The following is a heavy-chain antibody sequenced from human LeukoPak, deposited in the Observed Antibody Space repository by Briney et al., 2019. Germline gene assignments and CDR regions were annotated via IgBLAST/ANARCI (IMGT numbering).Heavy chain of an antibody. CDR3: AREGRDGYNFYDY. CDR1: GFPFPKHA. J-gene: IGHJ4*02. CDR2: IKQDGSEK. V-gene: IGHV3-7*01. Sequence: GVLKIFFSAPGFPFPKHAISWGRQAPGKGPEWVANIKQDGSEKYYVDSVKGRFTISRDNAKNSLYLQMNSLRAEDTAVYYCAREGRDGYNFYDYWGQGTLVTVSS. D-gene: IGHD5-24*01.